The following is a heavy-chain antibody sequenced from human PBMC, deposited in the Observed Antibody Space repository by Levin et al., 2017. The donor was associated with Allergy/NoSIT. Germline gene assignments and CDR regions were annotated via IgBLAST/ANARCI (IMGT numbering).Heavy chain of an antibody. CDR3: ARVGWVTSLDY. V-gene: IGHV4-61*01. J-gene: IGHJ4*02. D-gene: IGHD4-11*01. CDR2: IYYIGST. Sequence: SETLSLTCSVSGGSVTSSSYYWSWIRQPPGKGLEWIGHIYYIGSTNYNPSLKSRVTISLDTSKNQFSLKLSSVTAADTAVYYCARVGWVTSLDYWGQGTLVTVSS. CDR1: GGSVTSSSYY.